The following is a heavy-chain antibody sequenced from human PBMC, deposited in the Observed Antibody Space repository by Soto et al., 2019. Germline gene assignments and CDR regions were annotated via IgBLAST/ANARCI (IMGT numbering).Heavy chain of an antibody. CDR3: ARDLPCSSGGSCYSRNWFDP. J-gene: IGHJ5*02. V-gene: IGHV1-69*13. Sequence: VKVSCKASGGTFSSYAISWVRQAPGQGLEWMGGIIPIFGTANYAQKFQGRVTITADESTSTAYMELSSLRSEDTAVYYCARDLPCSSGGSCYSRNWFDPWGQGTLVTVSS. CDR1: GGTFSSYA. D-gene: IGHD2-15*01. CDR2: IIPIFGTA.